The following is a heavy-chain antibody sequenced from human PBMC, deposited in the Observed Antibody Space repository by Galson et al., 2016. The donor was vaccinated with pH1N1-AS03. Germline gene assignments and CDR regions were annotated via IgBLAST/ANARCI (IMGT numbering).Heavy chain of an antibody. J-gene: IGHJ4*02. CDR1: GFTFDDYA. V-gene: IGHV3-43D*04. Sequence: SLRLSCAASGFTFDDYAIHWVRQAPGKGLEWVSLTNWDGSKTYLADSVKGRFTISRENSRNSLYLQMNSQRAEDTALYYCGRGDTTWTRIIDYWGQGTLVTVSS. CDR3: GRGDTTWTRIIDY. D-gene: IGHD1-1*01. CDR2: TNWDGSKT.